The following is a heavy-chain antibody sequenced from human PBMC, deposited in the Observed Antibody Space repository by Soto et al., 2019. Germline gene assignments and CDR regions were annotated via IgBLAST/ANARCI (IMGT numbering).Heavy chain of an antibody. CDR1: GVSISSYY. CDR3: ARSGYSSGWYELSGIDY. V-gene: IGHV4-59*01. D-gene: IGHD6-19*01. J-gene: IGHJ4*02. CDR2: IYYSGST. Sequence: PSETLSLTCTVSGVSISSYYWSWIRQPPGKGLEWIGYIYYSGSTNYNPSLKSRVTISVDTSKNQFSLKLSSVTAADTAVYYCARSGYSSGWYELSGIDYWGQGTLVTVSS.